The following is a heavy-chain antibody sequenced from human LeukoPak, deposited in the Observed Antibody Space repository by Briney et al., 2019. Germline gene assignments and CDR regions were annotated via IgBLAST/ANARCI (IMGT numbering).Heavy chain of an antibody. J-gene: IGHJ4*02. CDR3: ARGWGLYGSGSYYNSKRNDY. CDR2: IYYSGST. D-gene: IGHD3-10*01. CDR1: GGSISSSSYY. Sequence: SETLSLTCTVSGGSISSSSYYWGWIRQPPGKGLEWIGSIYYSGSTYYNPSLKSRVTISVDTSKNQFSLKLSSVTAADTAVYYCARGWGLYGSGSYYNSKRNDYWGQGTLVTVSS. V-gene: IGHV4-39*07.